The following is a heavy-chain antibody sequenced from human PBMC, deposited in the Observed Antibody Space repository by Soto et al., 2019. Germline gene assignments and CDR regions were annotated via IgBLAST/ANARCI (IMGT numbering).Heavy chain of an antibody. CDR3: ARSNGIAAAGPPFDY. CDR1: GYTFTSYG. J-gene: IGHJ4*02. Sequence: ASVKVSCKASGYTFTSYGISWLRQAPGQGLEWMGWISTYNGDTHYTEKLQDRVTMTRDTSTSTAYMELRSLRSDDTAVYYCARSNGIAAAGPPFDYWGQGTLVTVSS. CDR2: ISTYNGDT. D-gene: IGHD6-13*01. V-gene: IGHV1-18*01.